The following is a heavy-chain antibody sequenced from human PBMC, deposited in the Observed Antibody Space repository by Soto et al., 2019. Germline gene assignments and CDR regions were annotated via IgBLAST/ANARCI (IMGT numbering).Heavy chain of an antibody. CDR1: GFTVSSNY. D-gene: IGHD2-2*01. Sequence: EVQLVESGGGLVQPGGSLRLSCAASGFTVSSNYMSWVRQAPGKGLEWVSVIYSGGSTYYADSVKGGVTISRDNSKKTLYLQMNSLRAEDTAVYYCARGPHPNPYCSSTSCFDYWGQGTLVTVSS. V-gene: IGHV3-66*01. J-gene: IGHJ4*02. CDR3: ARGPHPNPYCSSTSCFDY. CDR2: IYSGGST.